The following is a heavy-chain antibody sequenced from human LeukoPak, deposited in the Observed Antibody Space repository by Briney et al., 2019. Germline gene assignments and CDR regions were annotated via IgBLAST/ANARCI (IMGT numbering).Heavy chain of an antibody. CDR2: ISYDGSNK. J-gene: IGHJ6*02. CDR1: GLTFRSYG. V-gene: IGHV3-30*18. Sequence: GRSLRLSCAASGLTFRSYGVHWVRQAPGKGLEWVVVISYDGSNKYYGDSVKGRFTISRDNSKHTLYLQMNSLRAEDTAVYYCPQDRGSGRWLYGMDVWGQGTTVTVSS. D-gene: IGHD3-10*01. CDR3: PQDRGSGRWLYGMDV.